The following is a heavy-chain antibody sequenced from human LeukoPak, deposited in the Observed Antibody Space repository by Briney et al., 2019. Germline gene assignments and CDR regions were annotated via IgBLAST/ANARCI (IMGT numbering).Heavy chain of an antibody. Sequence: GGSLRLSCAASGFTFRNYAMNWVRQAPGKGLEWVSAISGSGDGTYSADSVKGRLTISRDNSKNTLYLQMNSLRAEDTAVYYCAKDRASGSGSYSYRGFDHWGQGTLVTVSS. J-gene: IGHJ5*02. CDR3: AKDRASGSGSYSYRGFDH. D-gene: IGHD6-19*01. CDR2: ISGSGDGT. V-gene: IGHV3-23*01. CDR1: GFTFRNYA.